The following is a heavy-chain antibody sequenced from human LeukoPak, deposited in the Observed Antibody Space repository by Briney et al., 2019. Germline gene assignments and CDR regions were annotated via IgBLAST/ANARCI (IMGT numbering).Heavy chain of an antibody. V-gene: IGHV4-59*01. CDR2: IFSTGIT. Sequence: PSETLSLTCTISGGSINNYYWSWIRQSPEKGLELIGYIFSTGITNYNPSLKSRVAISVDTSRNQFSLRLTSVTAADTAIFHCARGGLFAFDIWGQGTTVIVSS. CDR3: ARGGLFAFDI. CDR1: GGSINNYY. J-gene: IGHJ3*02.